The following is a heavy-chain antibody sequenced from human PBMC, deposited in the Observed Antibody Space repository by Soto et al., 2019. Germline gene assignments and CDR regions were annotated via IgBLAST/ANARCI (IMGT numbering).Heavy chain of an antibody. CDR1: GYSFTSYW. Sequence: ESLKISCKGSGYSFTSYWIGWVRQMPGKGLEWMGIIYPGDSDTRYSPSFQGQVTISADKSISTAYLQWSSLKASDTAMYYCASTYYYDSSGYYHIDIWGQGTMVTVS. D-gene: IGHD3-22*01. CDR2: IYPGDSDT. CDR3: ASTYYYDSSGYYHIDI. V-gene: IGHV5-51*01. J-gene: IGHJ3*02.